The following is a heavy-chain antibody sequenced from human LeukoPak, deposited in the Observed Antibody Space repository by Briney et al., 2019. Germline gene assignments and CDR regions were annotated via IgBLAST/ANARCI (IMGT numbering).Heavy chain of an antibody. V-gene: IGHV4-38-2*02. Sequence: SETLSLTCTVSGYSISSGYYWGWIRQPPGKRLEWIGNIYHSGSTYYDPSLKSRVTISVDTSKNQFSLKLSSVTAADTAVYYCARYDVWGTYRAFDYWGQGTLVTVSS. CDR2: IYHSGST. D-gene: IGHD3-16*02. CDR1: GYSISSGYY. CDR3: ARYDVWGTYRAFDY. J-gene: IGHJ4*02.